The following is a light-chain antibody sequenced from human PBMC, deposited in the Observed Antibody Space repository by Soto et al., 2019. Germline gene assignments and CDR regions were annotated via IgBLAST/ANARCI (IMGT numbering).Light chain of an antibody. CDR2: TFA. Sequence: QPVLTQPPSASGTPGQRVTISCSGSSSNIGSNAVNWYQQLPGTAPKLLIYTFAQRPSGVPDRFSGSKSGTSASLAISGLQSEDEADYYCASWDVSLKAGVFGGGTKLTVL. J-gene: IGLJ3*02. V-gene: IGLV1-44*01. CDR3: ASWDVSLKAGV. CDR1: SSNIGSNA.